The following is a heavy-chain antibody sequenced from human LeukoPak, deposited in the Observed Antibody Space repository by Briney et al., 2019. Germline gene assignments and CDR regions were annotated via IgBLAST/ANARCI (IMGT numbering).Heavy chain of an antibody. CDR1: GFTFSSYG. CDR2: ISSSSSTI. CDR3: AKDRGPYSGYDSFFDF. Sequence: GGSLRLSCAASGFTFSSYGMNWVRQAPGKGLEWVSYISSSSSTIYYADSVKGRFTISRDNSKNTLFLQMNSLRAEDTAVYYCAKDRGPYSGYDSFFDFWGQGTLVTVSS. D-gene: IGHD5-12*01. J-gene: IGHJ4*02. V-gene: IGHV3-48*01.